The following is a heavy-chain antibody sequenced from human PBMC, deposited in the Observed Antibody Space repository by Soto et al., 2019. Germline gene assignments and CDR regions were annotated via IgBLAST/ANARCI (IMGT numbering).Heavy chain of an antibody. Sequence: QVQLVQSGAEVKKPGSSVKVSCKASGGTFSSYAISWVRQAPGQGLEWMGGIIPIFGTANYAQKFQGRVTISADKSTSTAYMELSSLRSEDTAVYYCARSDGVYADYYYYGMDVWGQGTTVTVSS. CDR2: IIPIFGTA. J-gene: IGHJ6*02. D-gene: IGHD4-17*01. V-gene: IGHV1-69*06. CDR1: GGTFSSYA. CDR3: ARSDGVYADYYYYGMDV.